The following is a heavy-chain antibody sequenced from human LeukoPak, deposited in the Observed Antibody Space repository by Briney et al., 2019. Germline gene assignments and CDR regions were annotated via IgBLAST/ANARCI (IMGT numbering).Heavy chain of an antibody. Sequence: NPSQTLSLTCTVSGGSISSYYCSCIRQPPGKGLEWIGYIYYSGSTNYNPSLKGRVTISVDTSKNQFSLKLSSVTAADTAVYYCARSPRRAGTPDYWGQGTLVTVSS. CDR2: IYYSGST. CDR1: GGSISSYY. V-gene: IGHV4-59*01. CDR3: ARSPRRAGTPDY. D-gene: IGHD6-19*01. J-gene: IGHJ4*02.